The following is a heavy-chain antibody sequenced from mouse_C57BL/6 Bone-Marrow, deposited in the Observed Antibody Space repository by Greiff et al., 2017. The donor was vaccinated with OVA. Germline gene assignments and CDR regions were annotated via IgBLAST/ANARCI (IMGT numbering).Heavy chain of an antibody. CDR1: GYTFTSYW. CDR2: LHPSDSDT. D-gene: IGHD1-1*01. Sequence: QVQLQQPGAELVKPGASVQVSCKASGYTFTSYWMHWVKQRPGQGLEWIGRLHPSDSDTNSNQKFKGKATLTVDKSSSTAYMQLSSLTSEDSAVYYCAICSSYDYYAMDYWGQGTSVTVSS. J-gene: IGHJ4*01. V-gene: IGHV1-74*01. CDR3: AICSSYDYYAMDY.